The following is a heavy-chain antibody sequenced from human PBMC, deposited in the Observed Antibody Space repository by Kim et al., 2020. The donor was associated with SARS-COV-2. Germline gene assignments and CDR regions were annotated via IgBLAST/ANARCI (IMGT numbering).Heavy chain of an antibody. J-gene: IGHJ6*03. CDR2: IKQDGSEK. V-gene: IGHV3-7*01. D-gene: IGHD2-8*01. CDR3: ARTDIVLMVYYMDV. Sequence: GGSLRLSCAASGFTFSSYWMSWVRQAPGKGLEWVANIKQDGSEKYYVDSVKGRFTISRDNAKNSLYLQMNSLRAEDTAVYYCARTDIVLMVYYMDVWGKGTTVSVSS. CDR1: GFTFSSYW.